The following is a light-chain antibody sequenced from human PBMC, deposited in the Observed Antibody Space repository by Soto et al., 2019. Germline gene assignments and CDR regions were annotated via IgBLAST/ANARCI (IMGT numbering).Light chain of an antibody. V-gene: IGKV3-15*01. CDR1: QSFNSN. J-gene: IGKJ1*01. CDR2: GAS. CDR3: QQYNNWPGT. Sequence: EIVLTQSPGTLAWSPVERATLSCRASQSFNSNYLAWYQQKPGQAPRLLIYGASTRATGIPARFSGSGSGTEFTLTISSLKSEDFAVYYCQQYNNWPGTFGQGTKVDI.